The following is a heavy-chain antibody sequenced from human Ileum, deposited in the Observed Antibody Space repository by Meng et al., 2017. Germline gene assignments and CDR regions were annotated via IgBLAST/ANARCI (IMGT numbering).Heavy chain of an antibody. Sequence: QVQLQESGPGLVKPSQTLSLTCTVSGGSISSGGYYWSWIRQHPGKGLEWIGYIYYSGSTYYNPSLKSLVTISVDTSKNQFSLKLSSVTAADTAVYYCARASYDILTGYWNIDYWGQGTLVTVSS. J-gene: IGHJ4*02. CDR3: ARASYDILTGYWNIDY. D-gene: IGHD3-9*01. V-gene: IGHV4-31*01. CDR2: IYYSGST. CDR1: GGSISSGGYY.